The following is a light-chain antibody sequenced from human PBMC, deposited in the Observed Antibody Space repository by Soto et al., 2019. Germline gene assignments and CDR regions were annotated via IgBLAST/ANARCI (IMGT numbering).Light chain of an antibody. V-gene: IGLV1-40*01. CDR2: GDN. CDR1: SSNIGAGYD. Sequence: QSVLTQPPSVSGAPGQRVTISCTGSSSNIGAGYDVHWYQQLPGTAPKLLIYGDNNRPSGVPDRFSGSRSGTSVSLAITGLQAEDEADYYCQSYDSSLRGSVFGGGTKLTVL. CDR3: QSYDSSLRGSV. J-gene: IGLJ2*01.